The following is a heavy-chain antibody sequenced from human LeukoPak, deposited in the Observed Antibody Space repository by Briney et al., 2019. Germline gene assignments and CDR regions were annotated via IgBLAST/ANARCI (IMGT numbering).Heavy chain of an antibody. CDR1: GLTFSSYT. V-gene: IGHV3-23*01. CDR3: ARDGAARAFDY. CDR2: ISGSGGTR. J-gene: IGHJ4*02. Sequence: GGSLRLSCGASGLTFSSYTMNWVRQAPGKGLEWVSAISGSGGTRYYADSVKGRFTISRDNSKNTLYLQMNSLRAEDTAVYYCARDGAARAFDYWGQGTLVTVSS. D-gene: IGHD3-16*01.